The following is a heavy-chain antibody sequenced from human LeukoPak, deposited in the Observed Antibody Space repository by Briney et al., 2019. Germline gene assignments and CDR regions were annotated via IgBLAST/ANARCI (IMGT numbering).Heavy chain of an antibody. CDR3: AKARLGSGTYSAFDI. Sequence: PGGSLRLSCEGSGLTFSSYAMSWVRQAPGKGPEGGSTITGSGTSTYHADSVKGRSTISRDISQTTLFLQMNSLRAEDTARYYCAKARLGSGTYSAFDIWGQGTMVTVSS. CDR2: ITGSGTST. J-gene: IGHJ3*02. CDR1: GLTFSSYA. V-gene: IGHV3-23*01. D-gene: IGHD3-10*01.